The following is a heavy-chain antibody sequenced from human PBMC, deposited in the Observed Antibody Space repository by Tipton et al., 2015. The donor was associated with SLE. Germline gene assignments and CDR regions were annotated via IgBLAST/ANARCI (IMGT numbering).Heavy chain of an antibody. V-gene: IGHV4-39*07. Sequence: TLSLTCTVSGVSITRSSYYWGWIRQPPGKGLEWIGSIYDSGTTYYNPSLKSRVSISVDTSKNQFSLTVNSVTAADTAVYYCARENVAADGALDVWGQGTMVTVSS. CDR1: GVSITRSSYY. CDR3: ARENVAADGALDV. J-gene: IGHJ3*01. CDR2: IYDSGTT. D-gene: IGHD6-13*01.